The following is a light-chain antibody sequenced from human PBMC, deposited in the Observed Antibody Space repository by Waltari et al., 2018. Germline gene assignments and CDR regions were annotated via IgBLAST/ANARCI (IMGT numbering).Light chain of an antibody. Sequence: DIQMTQSPSSLSASVGDRVTITCRASQSISSYLNWYQQKPGKAPNLLIFGASSLQSGVPSRFSGSGSGTDFTLTISSLQPEDFATYSCQQSYSTQYTFGQGTNLEIK. J-gene: IGKJ2*01. V-gene: IGKV1-39*01. CDR2: GAS. CDR3: QQSYSTQYT. CDR1: QSISSY.